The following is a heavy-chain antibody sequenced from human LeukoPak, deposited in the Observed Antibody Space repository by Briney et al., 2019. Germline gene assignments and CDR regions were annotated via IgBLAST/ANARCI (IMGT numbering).Heavy chain of an antibody. CDR3: AKSGYDFWTRFDP. CDR1: GFTFSSYA. CDR2: ISCSGGST. D-gene: IGHD3-3*01. J-gene: IGHJ5*02. Sequence: SGGSLRLSCAASGFTFSSYAMSWVRQAPGKGLEWVSAISCSGGSTYYADSVKGRFTISRDNSKNTLYLQMNSLRAEDTAVYYCAKSGYDFWTRFDPWGQGTLVTVSS. V-gene: IGHV3-23*01.